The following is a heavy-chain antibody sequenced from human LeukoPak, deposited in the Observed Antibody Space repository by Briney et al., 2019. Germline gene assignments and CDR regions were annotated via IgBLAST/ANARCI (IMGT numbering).Heavy chain of an antibody. Sequence: EGSLRLSCAASGFTFSSYWMSWVRQAPGKGLEWVANIDQGGTGRYVDSVKGRFTISRDNAKNSLYLQMNSLRAEDTAVYSCVREDSYSSGWYGPDYWGQGTLVTVSS. CDR3: VREDSYSSGWYGPDY. V-gene: IGHV3-7*05. D-gene: IGHD6-19*01. CDR1: GFTFSSYW. J-gene: IGHJ4*02. CDR2: IDQGGTGR.